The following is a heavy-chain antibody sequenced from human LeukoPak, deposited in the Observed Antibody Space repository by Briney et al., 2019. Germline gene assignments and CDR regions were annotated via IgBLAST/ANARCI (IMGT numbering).Heavy chain of an antibody. D-gene: IGHD6-6*01. V-gene: IGHV3-20*04. CDR3: ARGIKGIAAHHYYYYMDV. CDR2: INWDDGST. Sequence: GGSLRLSCAASGFTFSSYGMSWVRQAPGKGLEWVSGINWDDGSTGYADSVKGRFTISRDNAKNSLYLQMNSLRAEDTALYYCARGIKGIAAHHYYYYMDVWGKGTTVTVSS. CDR1: GFTFSSYG. J-gene: IGHJ6*03.